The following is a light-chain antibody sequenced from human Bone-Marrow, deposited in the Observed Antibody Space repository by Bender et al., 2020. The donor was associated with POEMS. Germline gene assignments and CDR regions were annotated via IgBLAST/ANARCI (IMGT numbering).Light chain of an antibody. CDR2: RDS. CDR3: AAWEDSLNGWV. CDR1: ASNIGNNF. J-gene: IGLJ3*02. Sequence: QSVLTQSPSASGTPGQRVSISCSGSASNIGNNFVSWYQQLPGTAPKVLIYRDSQRPSGVPDRFSGSKSGTSASLAISGLQSEDEADYYCAAWEDSLNGWVFGGGTKLTVL. V-gene: IGLV1-44*01.